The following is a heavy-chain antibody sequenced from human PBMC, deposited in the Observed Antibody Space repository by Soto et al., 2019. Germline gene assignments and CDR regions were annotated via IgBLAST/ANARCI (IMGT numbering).Heavy chain of an antibody. J-gene: IGHJ4*02. D-gene: IGHD5-18*01. CDR2: ISYDGSNK. CDR3: AKEWDTAMVGEDY. CDR1: GFTFSSYG. Sequence: QVQLVESGGGVVQPGRSLRLSCAASGFTFSSYGMHWVRQAPGKGLEWVAVISYDGSNKYYADSVKGRFTISRDNSKNTLYLQMNRLRAEDTAVYYCAKEWDTAMVGEDYWGQGTLVTVSS. V-gene: IGHV3-30*18.